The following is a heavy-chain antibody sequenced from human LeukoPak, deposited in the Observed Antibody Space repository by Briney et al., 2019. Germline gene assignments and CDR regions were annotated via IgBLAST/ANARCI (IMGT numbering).Heavy chain of an antibody. CDR2: IYRSGTT. Sequence: SETLSLTCTVSGGSISGSYWSWIRQPPGKALVWIGYIYRSGTTSFNPSLKSRVTMSVDTSKNQFSLNLDSVTAADTAVYYCARHTATTYSSSSDWFDPWGQGALVTVSS. CDR1: GGSISGSY. J-gene: IGHJ5*02. CDR3: ARHTATTYSSSSDWFDP. V-gene: IGHV4-4*09. D-gene: IGHD6-6*01.